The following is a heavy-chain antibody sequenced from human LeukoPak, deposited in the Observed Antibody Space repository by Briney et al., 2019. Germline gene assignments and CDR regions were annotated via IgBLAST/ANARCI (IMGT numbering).Heavy chain of an antibody. CDR2: IKQDGSQR. CDR1: GFAFTTSW. J-gene: IGHJ4*02. CDR3: ARDTTYRGGFDY. V-gene: IGHV3-7*01. Sequence: GGSLRLSCAASGFAFTTSWLSWVRQAPGKGLEWVANIKQDGSQRFYVDSVKGRFTISRDNAKNSLYLQMNSLRAEDTAVYYCARDTTYRGGFDYWGQGTLVTVSS. D-gene: IGHD3-10*01.